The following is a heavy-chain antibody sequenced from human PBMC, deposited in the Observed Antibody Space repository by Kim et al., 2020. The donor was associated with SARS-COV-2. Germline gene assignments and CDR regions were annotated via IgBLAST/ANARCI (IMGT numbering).Heavy chain of an antibody. V-gene: IGHV3-49*03. CDR1: GFTFGDYS. CDR3: AYSSGWRRWGY. CDR2: IRSKAYGGAT. Sequence: GGSLRLSCTTSGFTFGDYSMSWFRQAPGKGLEWVGFIRSKAYGGATEYAASVKGRFTISRDDSKSIAYLQMNSLKTEDTAVYYCAYSSGWRRWGYWGQGTLVTVSS. D-gene: IGHD6-19*01. J-gene: IGHJ4*01.